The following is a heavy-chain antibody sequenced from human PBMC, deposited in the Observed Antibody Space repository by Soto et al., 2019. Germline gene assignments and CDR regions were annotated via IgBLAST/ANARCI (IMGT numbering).Heavy chain of an antibody. V-gene: IGHV4-34*01. D-gene: IGHD3-22*01. J-gene: IGHJ4*02. Sequence: PSETLSLTCAVYGGSFNGYYWSWIRQPPGKGLEWIGEINHSGSTNYNPSLKSRVTISVDTSKNQFSLKLSSVTAADTAVYYCARVGRDYYDSSGYYYSVLGYWGQGTLVTVSS. CDR1: GGSFNGYY. CDR3: ARVGRDYYDSSGYYYSVLGY. CDR2: INHSGST.